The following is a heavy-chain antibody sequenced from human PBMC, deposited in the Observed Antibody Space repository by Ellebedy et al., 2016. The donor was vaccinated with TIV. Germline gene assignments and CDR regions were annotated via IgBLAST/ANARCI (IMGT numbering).Heavy chain of an antibody. D-gene: IGHD6-13*01. V-gene: IGHV4-34*01. CDR2: INHSGST. J-gene: IGHJ4*02. Sequence: SETLSLXXAVYGGSFSGYYWSWIRQPPGKGLEWIGEINHSGSTNYNPSLKSRVTISVDTSKNQFSLKLSSVTAADTAVYYCAREVGTAAGTPEIDYWGQGTLVTVSS. CDR1: GGSFSGYY. CDR3: AREVGTAAGTPEIDY.